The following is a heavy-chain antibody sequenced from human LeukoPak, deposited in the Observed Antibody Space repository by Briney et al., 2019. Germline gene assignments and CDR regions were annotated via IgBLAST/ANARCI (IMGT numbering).Heavy chain of an antibody. CDR1: GFTFSSYA. Sequence: GGSLRLSCAASGFTFSSYAMSWVRQAPGKGLEWVSVIYSGGSTYYADSVKGRFTISRDNSKNTLYLQMNSLRAEDTAVYYCARDSKGGTPHLDWGQGTLVTVSS. V-gene: IGHV3-66*01. CDR3: ARDSKGGTPHLD. J-gene: IGHJ4*02. D-gene: IGHD2-15*01. CDR2: IYSGGST.